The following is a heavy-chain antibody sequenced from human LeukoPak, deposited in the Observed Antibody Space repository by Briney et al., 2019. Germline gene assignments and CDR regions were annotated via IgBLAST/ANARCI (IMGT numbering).Heavy chain of an antibody. J-gene: IGHJ5*02. Sequence: PGASVKVSCKASGYTFTGYYMHWVRQAPGQGLERMGWINPNSGGTNYAQKFQGRVTMTRDTSISTAYMELSRLRSDDTAVYYCARDEGVPAATNYNWFDPWGQGTLVTVSS. CDR3: ARDEGVPAATNYNWFDP. CDR2: INPNSGGT. V-gene: IGHV1-2*02. CDR1: GYTFTGYY. D-gene: IGHD2-2*01.